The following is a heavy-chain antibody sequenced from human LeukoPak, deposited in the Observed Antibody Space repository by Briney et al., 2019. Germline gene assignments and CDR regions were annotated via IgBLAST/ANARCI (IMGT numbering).Heavy chain of an antibody. CDR3: AIPTPLRRMDYYYMDV. CDR2: IIPIFGTA. J-gene: IGHJ6*03. V-gene: IGHV1-69*05. D-gene: IGHD2-15*01. Sequence: SVKVSCKASGGTFSSYAISWVRQAPGQGLEWMGGIIPIFGTANYAQKFQGRVTITTDESTSTAYMELSSLRSEDTAVYYCAIPTPLRRMDYYYMDVWGKGTTVTVS. CDR1: GGTFSSYA.